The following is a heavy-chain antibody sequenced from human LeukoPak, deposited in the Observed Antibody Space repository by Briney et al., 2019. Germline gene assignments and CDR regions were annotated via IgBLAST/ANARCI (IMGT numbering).Heavy chain of an antibody. Sequence: TGGSLRLSCAASGFTFSSYSMNWVRQAPGKGLEWVSYISSSSSTIYYADSVKGRFTISRDNAKNSLYLQMNSLRAEDTAVYYCAREAAAGRSYFDYWGQGTLVTVSS. J-gene: IGHJ4*02. CDR3: AREAAAGRSYFDY. V-gene: IGHV3-48*01. CDR1: GFTFSSYS. D-gene: IGHD6-13*01. CDR2: ISSSSSTI.